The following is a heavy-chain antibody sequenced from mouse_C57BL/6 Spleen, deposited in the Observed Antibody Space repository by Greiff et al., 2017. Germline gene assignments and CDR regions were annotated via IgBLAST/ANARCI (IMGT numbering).Heavy chain of an antibody. CDR2: INPSNGGT. CDR3: ARDYYGNYEGY. J-gene: IGHJ2*01. V-gene: IGHV1-55*01. CDR1: GYTFTSYW. Sequence: VQLQQPGAELVKPGASVKMSCKASGYTFTSYWITWVKQRPGQGLEWIGDINPSNGGTNYNEKFKSKATLTVDKSSSTAYMQLSSLTSEDSAVYYCARDYYGNYEGYWGQGTTLTVSS. D-gene: IGHD2-1*01.